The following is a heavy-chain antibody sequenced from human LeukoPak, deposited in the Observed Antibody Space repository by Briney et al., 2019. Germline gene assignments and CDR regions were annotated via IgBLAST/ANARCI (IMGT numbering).Heavy chain of an antibody. V-gene: IGHV1-69*13. Sequence: GASVKVSCKSSGGTFSSYAITWVRQAPGQGLEWMGGIIPIFGTAKYAQKFQGRVTITAGESTSTAYMELSSLRSEDTAVYYCASTIGGRRPEYFQHWGQGTLVTVSS. CDR3: ASTIGGRRPEYFQH. D-gene: IGHD3-10*01. CDR2: IIPIFGTA. CDR1: GGTFSSYA. J-gene: IGHJ1*01.